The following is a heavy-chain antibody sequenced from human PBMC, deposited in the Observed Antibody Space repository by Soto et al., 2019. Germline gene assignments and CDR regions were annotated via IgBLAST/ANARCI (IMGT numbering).Heavy chain of an antibody. CDR1: GFTLNDYY. CDR2: ISSSGSST. CDR3: ARADAYRGIRGVSQRAYYGMDV. D-gene: IGHD3-10*01. J-gene: IGHJ6*02. V-gene: IGHV3-11*06. Sequence: QVQLVESGGGLVKPGGSLRLSCAASGFTLNDYYMNWIRQAPGKGLEWVSDISSSGSSTNYADSVKGRFTISRDNAKNSLYLQMNSLRAEHTAVYYCARADAYRGIRGVSQRAYYGMDVWGQGTTVTVSS.